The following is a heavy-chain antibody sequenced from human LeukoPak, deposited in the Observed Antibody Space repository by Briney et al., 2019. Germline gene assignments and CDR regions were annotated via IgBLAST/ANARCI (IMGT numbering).Heavy chain of an antibody. CDR2: ISGSGGST. Sequence: SGGSLRLSCAASGFTFSTYAMGWVRQAPGKGLEWVSAISGSGGSTYYADSVKGRFTISRDNSKNTLYLQMNSLRAEDTAIYYCARDSPTFDIWGQGTMVTVSS. J-gene: IGHJ3*02. V-gene: IGHV3-23*01. CDR1: GFTFSTYA. CDR3: ARDSPTFDI.